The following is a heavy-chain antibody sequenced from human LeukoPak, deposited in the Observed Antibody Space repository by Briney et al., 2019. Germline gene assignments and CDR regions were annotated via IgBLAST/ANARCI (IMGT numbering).Heavy chain of an antibody. J-gene: IGHJ4*02. CDR2: IRYDGSNK. Sequence: GGSLRLSCAASGFTFSSYGMHWVRQAPGKGLEWVAFIRYDGSNKYYADSVKGRFTISRDNSKNTLYLQMNSLRAEDTAVYYCAKDHPVVLRFLEWSHLDYWGQGTLVTVSS. V-gene: IGHV3-30*02. CDR1: GFTFSSYG. CDR3: AKDHPVVLRFLEWSHLDY. D-gene: IGHD3-3*01.